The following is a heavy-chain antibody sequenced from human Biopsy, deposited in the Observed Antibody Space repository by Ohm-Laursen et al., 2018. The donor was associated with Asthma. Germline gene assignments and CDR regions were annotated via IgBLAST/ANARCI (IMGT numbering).Heavy chain of an antibody. CDR2: IYYSGTT. D-gene: IGHD2-21*01. CDR3: ARGIARETGLFDHFDY. J-gene: IGHJ4*02. CDR1: GVSISSDY. Sequence: SETLSLTCTVSGVSISSDYWSWIRQPPGKGPEWIGHIYYSGTTKYRPSLKSRVTISVDTSKNQFSLKLRSVTAADAAVYYCARGIARETGLFDHFDYWGQGTLVTVSS. V-gene: IGHV4-59*01.